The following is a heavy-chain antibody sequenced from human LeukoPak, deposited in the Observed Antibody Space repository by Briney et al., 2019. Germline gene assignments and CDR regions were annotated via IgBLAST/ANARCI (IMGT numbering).Heavy chain of an antibody. CDR3: ARDQSRGYFHWFDP. CDR1: GFTFSSYA. CDR2: MSSNGGTT. D-gene: IGHD3-22*01. V-gene: IGHV3-64*01. J-gene: IGHJ5*02. Sequence: GGSLRLSCAASGFTFSSYAMHWVRQAPGKGLEYVSGMSSNGGTTYYGKSVKGRFTISRDNSKNTLYLQMGSLRPEDMAVYYCARDQSRGYFHWFDPWGQGTLVTVSS.